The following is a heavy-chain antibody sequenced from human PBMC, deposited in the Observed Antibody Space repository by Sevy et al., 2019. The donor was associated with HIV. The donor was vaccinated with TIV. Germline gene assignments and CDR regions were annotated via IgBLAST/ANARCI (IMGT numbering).Heavy chain of an antibody. Sequence: VSVKVSCKASGYTFTGYYMHWVRQAPGQGLEWMGWINPNSGGTNYAQKFQGRVTMTRDTSISTAYMELSRLRSDDTAVYYCARGGYCSSTSCRYYYYGMDVWGQGTTVTVSS. V-gene: IGHV1-2*02. CDR1: GYTFTGYY. CDR2: INPNSGGT. J-gene: IGHJ6*02. D-gene: IGHD2-2*01. CDR3: ARGGYCSSTSCRYYYYGMDV.